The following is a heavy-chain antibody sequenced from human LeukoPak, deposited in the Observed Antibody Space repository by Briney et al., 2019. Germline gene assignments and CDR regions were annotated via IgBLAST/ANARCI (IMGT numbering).Heavy chain of an antibody. J-gene: IGHJ4*02. CDR2: ITWDAGST. D-gene: IGHD2-2*01. V-gene: IGHV3-43D*03. CDR1: GFTFDDYA. Sequence: PGGSLRLSCAASGFTFDDYAMHWVRQAPGKGLEWVSLITWDAGSTYYADSVKGRFTISRDNSKNSLYLQMNSLRAEDTALYYCAKGTTSLHEFDYSGQGTLVTVSS. CDR3: AKGTTSLHEFDY.